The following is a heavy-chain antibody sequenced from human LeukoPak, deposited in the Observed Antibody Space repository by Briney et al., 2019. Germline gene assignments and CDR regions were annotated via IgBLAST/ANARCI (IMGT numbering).Heavy chain of an antibody. V-gene: IGHV4-34*01. CDR2: INHSGST. D-gene: IGHD5-24*01. CDR3: ASEDGYNFGGY. J-gene: IGHJ4*02. Sequence: PSETLSLTCAVYGGSFSGYYWSWIRQPPGKGLEWIGEINHSGSTNYNPSLKSRVTISVDTSKNQFSLKLSSVTAADTAVYYCASEDGYNFGGYWGPGTLVTVSS. CDR1: GGSFSGYY.